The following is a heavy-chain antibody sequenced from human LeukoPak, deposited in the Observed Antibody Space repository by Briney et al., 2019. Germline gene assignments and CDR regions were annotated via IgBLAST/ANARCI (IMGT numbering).Heavy chain of an antibody. J-gene: IGHJ6*03. CDR2: IGTAGDT. CDR1: GFTFSSYD. CDR3: ARWSSGSYSDYYYMDV. Sequence: GGSLRLSCAASGFTFSSYDMHWVRQATGKGLEWVSAIGTAGDTYYPGSVKGRFTISRENAKNSLYLQMNSLRAEDTAVYYCARWSSGSYSDYYYMDVWGKGTTVTVSS. V-gene: IGHV3-13*01. D-gene: IGHD1-26*01.